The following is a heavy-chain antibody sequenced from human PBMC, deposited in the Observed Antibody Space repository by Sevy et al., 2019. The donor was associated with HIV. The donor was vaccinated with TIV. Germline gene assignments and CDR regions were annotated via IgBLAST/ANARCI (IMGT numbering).Heavy chain of an antibody. Sequence: ASVKVSCKTSGYHFTDYYVHCVRQAPGQGLEWMGWINTNSGGTDFIQKFQGRVTMTRDTSISTAYMELSRLTSDDTAIYYCARVTPSYFDYWGRGTLVTVSS. J-gene: IGHJ4*02. CDR2: INTNSGGT. CDR3: ARVTPSYFDY. CDR1: GYHFTDYY. V-gene: IGHV1-2*02.